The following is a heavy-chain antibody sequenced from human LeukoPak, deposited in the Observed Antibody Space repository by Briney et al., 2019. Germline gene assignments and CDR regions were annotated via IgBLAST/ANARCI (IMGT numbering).Heavy chain of an antibody. J-gene: IGHJ5*02. CDR3: ARAICRGGSCYLQNWFDP. D-gene: IGHD2-15*01. Sequence: PSETLSLTCTVSGGSISSYYWSWIRQPAGKGLEWIGRIYTSGSTNYNPSLKSRVTMSVDTSNNQFSLKLSSVTAADTAVYYCARAICRGGSCYLQNWFDPWGQGTLVTVSS. CDR1: GGSISSYY. V-gene: IGHV4-4*07. CDR2: IYTSGST.